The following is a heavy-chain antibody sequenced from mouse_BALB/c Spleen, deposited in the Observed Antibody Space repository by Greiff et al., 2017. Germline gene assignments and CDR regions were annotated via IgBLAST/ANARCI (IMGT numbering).Heavy chain of an antibody. Sequence: EVKLVESGGGLVKPGGSLKLSCAASGFAFSSYDMSWVRQTPEKRLEWVAYISSGGGSTYYPDTVKGRFTISRDNAKNTLYLQMSSLKSEDTAMYYCARGGRYGAMDYWGQGTSVTVSS. CDR3: ARGGRYGAMDY. J-gene: IGHJ4*01. CDR1: GFAFSSYD. D-gene: IGHD2-14*01. CDR2: ISSGGGST. V-gene: IGHV5-12-1*01.